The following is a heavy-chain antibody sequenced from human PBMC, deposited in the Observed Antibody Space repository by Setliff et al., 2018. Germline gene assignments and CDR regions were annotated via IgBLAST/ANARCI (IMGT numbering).Heavy chain of an antibody. CDR2: IYIGGSA. CDR1: GGSISSYY. V-gene: IGHV4-4*07. CDR3: AREQWLDPPGYYYMDV. Sequence: PSETLSLTCTVSGGSISSYYWSWIRQPAGKGLEWIGHIYIGGSANYNPSLKSRLTMSIDTSKNQFSLKLNSVTAADMAVYYCAREQWLDPPGYYYMDVWAKGPTVTVSS. D-gene: IGHD6-19*01. J-gene: IGHJ6*03.